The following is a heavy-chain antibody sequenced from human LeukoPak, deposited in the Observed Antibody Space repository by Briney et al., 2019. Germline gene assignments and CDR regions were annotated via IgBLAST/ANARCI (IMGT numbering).Heavy chain of an antibody. V-gene: IGHV3-30*04. Sequence: GGSLRLSCAASGFTFSSYAMHWVRQAPGKGLEWVALIPYDGSRKYFADSVKGRFTISRDNSKNTLYLQMDSLRAEDTAVYYCAAGREGAVTRILEYWGQGTLVTVSS. CDR2: IPYDGSRK. CDR3: AAGREGAVTRILEY. J-gene: IGHJ4*02. D-gene: IGHD4-17*01. CDR1: GFTFSSYA.